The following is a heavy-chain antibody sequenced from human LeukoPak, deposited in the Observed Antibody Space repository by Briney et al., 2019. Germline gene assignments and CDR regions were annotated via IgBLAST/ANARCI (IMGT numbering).Heavy chain of an antibody. V-gene: IGHV4-4*07. CDR1: GGSIGTYY. Sequence: ASETLSLTCTVSGGSIGTYYWSWIRQPAGKGLEWIGRIFNTGGANYNPSLKSRVTMSLDTSKNLFSLKLNSVTAADTAVYYCVRGGPSWGLLWGQGALVTVSS. CDR2: IFNTGGA. D-gene: IGHD7-27*01. CDR3: VRGGPSWGLL. J-gene: IGHJ4*02.